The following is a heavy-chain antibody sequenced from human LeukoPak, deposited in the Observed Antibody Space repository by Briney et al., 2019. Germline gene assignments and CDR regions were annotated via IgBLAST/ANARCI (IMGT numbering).Heavy chain of an antibody. CDR2: INHSGST. CDR3: ARGPPLFYSSSFHY. Sequence: SETLSLTCAVYGGSFSGYYWSWIRQPPGKGLEWVGEINHSGSTNYNPSLKSRVTISVDTSKNQFSLKLSYVTAADTAVYCCARGPPLFYSSSFHYWGQGTLVTVSS. CDR1: GGSFSGYY. V-gene: IGHV4-34*01. D-gene: IGHD6-6*01. J-gene: IGHJ4*02.